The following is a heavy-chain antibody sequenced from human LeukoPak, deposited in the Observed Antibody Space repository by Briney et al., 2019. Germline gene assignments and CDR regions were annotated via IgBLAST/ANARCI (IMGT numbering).Heavy chain of an antibody. Sequence: GGSLRLSCAASGFTFSSYRMTWVRQAPGKGLEWVSSISSSSSYIYHADSVKGRFTISRGNAKNSLYLQMNSLRAEDTAVYYCASGEVAPVGYWGQGTLVTVSS. CDR3: ASGEVAPVGY. V-gene: IGHV3-21*01. CDR2: ISSSSSYI. J-gene: IGHJ4*02. D-gene: IGHD2-15*01. CDR1: GFTFSSYR.